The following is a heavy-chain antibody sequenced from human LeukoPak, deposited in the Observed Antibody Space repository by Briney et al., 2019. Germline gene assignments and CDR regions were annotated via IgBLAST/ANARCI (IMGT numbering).Heavy chain of an antibody. CDR3: ARPLLHCSSGSCLEY. CDR2: ISAYNGNT. D-gene: IGHD2-15*01. V-gene: IGHV1-18*01. CDR1: GYTFTSYG. J-gene: IGHJ4*02. Sequence: GASVKVSCKASGYTFTSYGISWVRQAPGQGLEWMGWISAYNGNTNYAQKLQGRVTMTTDTSTSTAYMELRSLRSDDTAVYYCARPLLHCSSGSCLEYWGQGTLVTVSS.